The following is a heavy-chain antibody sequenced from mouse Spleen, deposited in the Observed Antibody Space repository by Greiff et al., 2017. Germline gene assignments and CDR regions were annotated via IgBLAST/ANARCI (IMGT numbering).Heavy chain of an antibody. CDR3: ARHYYGSSWYFDV. V-gene: IGHV5-9*04. D-gene: IGHD1-1*01. CDR2: ISSGGGNT. CDR1: GFTFSSYA. J-gene: IGHJ1*01. Sequence: EVKVEESGGGLVKLGGSLKLSCAASGFTFSSYAMSWVRQTPEKRLEWVATISSGGGNTYYPDSVKGRFTISRDNAKNTLYLQMSSLKSEDTAMYYCARHYYGSSWYFDVWGAGTTVTVSS.